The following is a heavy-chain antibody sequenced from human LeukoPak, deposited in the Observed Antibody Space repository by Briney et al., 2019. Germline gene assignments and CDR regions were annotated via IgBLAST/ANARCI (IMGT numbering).Heavy chain of an antibody. V-gene: IGHV4-4*07. Sequence: SETLSLTCTVSGGSISSYYWSWIRQPAGKGLEWIGRIYTSGSTNYNPSLKSRVTMSVDTSKNQFSLKLSSVTAADTAVYYCARDPPRGYYGSGSYSLTLDYWGQGTLVTVSS. D-gene: IGHD3-10*01. CDR3: ARDPPRGYYGSGSYSLTLDY. J-gene: IGHJ4*02. CDR1: GGSISSYY. CDR2: IYTSGST.